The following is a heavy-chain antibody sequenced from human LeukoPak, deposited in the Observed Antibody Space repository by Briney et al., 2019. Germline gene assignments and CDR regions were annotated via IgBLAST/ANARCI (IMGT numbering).Heavy chain of an antibody. CDR1: GYSISSGYY. CDR3: ARDLASCAGDCYSDGFDY. D-gene: IGHD2-21*02. Sequence: SETLSLTCTVSGYSISSGYYWGWIRQSPGKGLEWIGSIYHGGSTYYNPSLRSRAIVSVDTSKNHFSLKMSSVTAADTAVYYCARDLASCAGDCYSDGFDYWGQGALVTVSS. V-gene: IGHV4-38-2*02. CDR2: IYHGGST. J-gene: IGHJ4*02.